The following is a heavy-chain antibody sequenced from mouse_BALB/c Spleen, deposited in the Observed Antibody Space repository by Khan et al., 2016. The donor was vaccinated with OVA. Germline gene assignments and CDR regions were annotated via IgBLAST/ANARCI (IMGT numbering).Heavy chain of an antibody. CDR1: GYTFTSYY. Sequence: QVQLQQSGAELVKPGASVKLSCKASGYTFTSYYMYWVKQRPGQGLEWIGEINPSNGGANFNEKFKTKATLTVDKSSSTAYMQLSSLTSEDSAVYYCTRRDNFGSDYWGQGTTLTVSS. V-gene: IGHV1S81*02. CDR3: TRRDNFGSDY. D-gene: IGHD1-3*01. J-gene: IGHJ2*01. CDR2: INPSNGGA.